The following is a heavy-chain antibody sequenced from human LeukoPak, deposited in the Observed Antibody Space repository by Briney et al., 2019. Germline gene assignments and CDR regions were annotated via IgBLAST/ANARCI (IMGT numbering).Heavy chain of an antibody. D-gene: IGHD5-12*01. Sequence: SQALSLTCAISGDSVSSNSAAWNWIRQSPSRGLEWLGRTYYRSKWYNDYAVSVKSRITINPDTSKNQFSLQLNSVTPEDTAVYYCARDYRGYSGQEYYFDYWGQGTLVTVSS. CDR3: ARDYRGYSGQEYYFDY. J-gene: IGHJ4*02. V-gene: IGHV6-1*01. CDR2: TYYRSKWYN. CDR1: GDSVSSNSAA.